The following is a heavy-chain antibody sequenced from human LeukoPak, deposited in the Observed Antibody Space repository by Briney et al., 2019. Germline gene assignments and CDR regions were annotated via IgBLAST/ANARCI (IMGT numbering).Heavy chain of an antibody. D-gene: IGHD3-3*01. V-gene: IGHV3-48*01. CDR3: ARDRADFWSGSIPYYYYGMDV. CDR2: ISSSSSTI. Sequence: LAGGSLRLSCAASGFTFSSYSMNWVRQAPGKGLEWVSYISSSSSTIYYADSVKGRFTISRDNAKNSLYLQMNSLGAEDTAVYYCARDRADFWSGSIPYYYYGMDVWGQGTTVTVSS. CDR1: GFTFSSYS. J-gene: IGHJ6*02.